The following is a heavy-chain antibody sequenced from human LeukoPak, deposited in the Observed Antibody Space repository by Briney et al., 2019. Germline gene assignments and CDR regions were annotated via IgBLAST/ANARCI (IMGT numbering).Heavy chain of an antibody. CDR3: ARVAARPHYFDY. Sequence: SVKVSCKASGGTFSSYAISWVRQAPGQGLEWMGGIIPIFGTANYAQKFQGRVTITADKSTSTAYMELSCLRSEDTAVYYCARVAARPHYFDYWGQGTLVTVSS. J-gene: IGHJ4*02. V-gene: IGHV1-69*06. CDR1: GGTFSSYA. CDR2: IIPIFGTA. D-gene: IGHD6-6*01.